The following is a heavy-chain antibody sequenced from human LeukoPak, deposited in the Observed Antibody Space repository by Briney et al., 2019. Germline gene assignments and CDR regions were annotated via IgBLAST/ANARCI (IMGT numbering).Heavy chain of an antibody. CDR3: AKDKRPYTVRGFDY. V-gene: IGHV3-9*01. CDR1: GFTFDDYA. J-gene: IGHJ4*02. CDR2: ISWNSGSI. Sequence: GRSLRLSCAASGFTFDDYAMHWVRQAPGKGLEWVSGISWNSGSIGYADSVKGRFTISRDNAKNSLYLQMNSLRAEDTALYYCAKDKRPYTVRGFDYWGQGTLVTVSS. D-gene: IGHD4-17*01.